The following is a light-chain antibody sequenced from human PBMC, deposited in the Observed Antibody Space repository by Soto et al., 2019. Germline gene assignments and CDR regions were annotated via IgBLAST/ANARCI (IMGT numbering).Light chain of an antibody. J-gene: IGKJ5*01. V-gene: IGKV3-15*01. CDR1: QSVSNN. CDR3: QQYYDWPIT. Sequence: EIVLTQSPGTLSLSPGERATLSCRASQSVSNNYLAWYQQRPGQAPRLLIYGASTRATGIPARFSGSGSGTDFTLTISSLQSEDFAVYYCQQYYDWPITFGQGTRLEI. CDR2: GAS.